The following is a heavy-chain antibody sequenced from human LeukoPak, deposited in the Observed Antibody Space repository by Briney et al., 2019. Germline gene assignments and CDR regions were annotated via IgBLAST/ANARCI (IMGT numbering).Heavy chain of an antibody. D-gene: IGHD3-10*01. CDR1: GFTFSSYG. CDR2: ISYDGSNK. J-gene: IGHJ4*02. Sequence: GGSLRLSCAASGFTFSSYGMHWVRQAPDKGLEWVAVISYDGSNKYYADSVKGRFTISRDNSKNTLYLQMNSLRAEDTAVYYCARASYGSGNTFDYWGQGTLVTVSS. CDR3: ARASYGSGNTFDY. V-gene: IGHV3-30*03.